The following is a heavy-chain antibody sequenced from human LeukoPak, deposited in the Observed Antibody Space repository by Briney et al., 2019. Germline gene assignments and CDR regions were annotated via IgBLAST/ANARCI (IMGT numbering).Heavy chain of an antibody. Sequence: PSETLSLTCTVSGGSMSPYHWTWIRQSAGKGLEWIGRLHTSGNKNYNPSLKGRVTISVDTSKNQFSLEMTSVTAADTAVYFCARDPFRSSFDPWGQGILVTVSS. CDR1: GGSMSPYH. J-gene: IGHJ5*02. D-gene: IGHD6-13*01. CDR3: ARDPFRSSFDP. CDR2: LHTSGNK. V-gene: IGHV4-4*07.